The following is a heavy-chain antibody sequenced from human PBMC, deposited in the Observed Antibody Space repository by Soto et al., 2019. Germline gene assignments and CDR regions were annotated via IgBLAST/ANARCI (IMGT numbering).Heavy chain of an antibody. J-gene: IGHJ5*02. D-gene: IGHD3-10*02. CDR3: AKTVFAPTHRPFDP. CDR1: GFTFSSYG. Sequence: QVQLVEAGGGVGQPGRSLRLSCAASGFTFSSYGMHWVRQAPGKGLEWVAVISYDGSNKYYADSVKGRFTISRDNSKNTLYLQMNRLRAEDTVVYECAKTVFAPTHRPFDPCGQGTLVTVSS. V-gene: IGHV3-30*18. CDR2: ISYDGSNK.